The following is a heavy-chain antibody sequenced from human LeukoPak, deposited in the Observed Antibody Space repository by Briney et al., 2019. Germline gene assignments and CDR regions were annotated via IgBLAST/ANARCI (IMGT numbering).Heavy chain of an antibody. CDR1: GYTFTSYY. D-gene: IGHD1-14*01. CDR3: AREVMDNLRFDY. Sequence: GASVKVSCKASGYTFTSYYMHWVRQAPGQGLEWMGIINPSGGDTSYAQKFQGRLTMTRDTSTNAVYMELTSLRSEHTAVYYCAREVMDNLRFDYWGQGTLVTVSS. J-gene: IGHJ4*02. V-gene: IGHV1-46*01. CDR2: INPSGGDT.